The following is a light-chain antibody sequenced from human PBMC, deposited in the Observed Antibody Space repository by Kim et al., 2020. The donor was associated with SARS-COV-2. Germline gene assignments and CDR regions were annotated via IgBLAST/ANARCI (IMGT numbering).Light chain of an antibody. CDR1: QSVSSN. J-gene: IGKJ4*01. V-gene: IGKV3-15*01. CDR3: QQYKKWPLT. CDR2: GAS. Sequence: EIVMTQSPATLSVSPGERATLSCRASQSVSSNLAWYQQKPGQAPRLLIYGASTRATGISARFSGSGSGTDFTLPISSLQSEDFAVYYCQQYKKWPLTFGGGTNLEI.